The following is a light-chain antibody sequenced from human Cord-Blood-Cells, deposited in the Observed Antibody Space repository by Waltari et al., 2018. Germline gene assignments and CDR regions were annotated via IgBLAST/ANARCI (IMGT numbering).Light chain of an antibody. J-gene: IGKJ4*01. CDR3: QQRSNWPPLT. CDR1: QSVSSY. CDR2: DAS. V-gene: IGKV3-11*01. Sequence: EIVLTQSPAPLSLSPGERATLSRSASQSVSSYLPWYKQKPGQAPRLLIYDASNMATGIPARFSGSGSGTDFTLTISSLEPEDFAVYYCQQRSNWPPLTFGGGTKVEIK.